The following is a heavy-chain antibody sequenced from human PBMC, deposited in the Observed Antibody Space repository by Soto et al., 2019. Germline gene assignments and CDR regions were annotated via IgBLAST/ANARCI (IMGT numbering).Heavy chain of an antibody. D-gene: IGHD1-26*01. V-gene: IGHV3-23*01. Sequence: PGGSLRLSCAASGFTFSSYAMNWVRQAPGKGLEWVSVISGSGDSTYYADSVKGRFTISRDNSKNTLYLQMNSLRTEDTAVYYCARDGTIVGTTMFDFWGQGTRVTVSS. CDR3: ARDGTIVGTTMFDF. J-gene: IGHJ4*02. CDR2: ISGSGDST. CDR1: GFTFSSYA.